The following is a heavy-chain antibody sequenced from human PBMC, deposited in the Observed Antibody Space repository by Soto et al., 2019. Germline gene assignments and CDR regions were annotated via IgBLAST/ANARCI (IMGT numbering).Heavy chain of an antibody. CDR3: ARGTYYDSSGYYYRFDY. J-gene: IGHJ4*02. CDR1: GGTFSSYA. CDR2: IIPIFGTA. Sequence: QVQLVQSGAEVQKPGSSVKVSCKASGGTFSSYAISWVRQAPGQGLEWMGGIIPIFGTANYAQKFQGRVTITADESTSTAYMELSSLRSEDTAVYYCARGTYYDSSGYYYRFDYWGQGTLVTVSS. D-gene: IGHD3-22*01. V-gene: IGHV1-69*01.